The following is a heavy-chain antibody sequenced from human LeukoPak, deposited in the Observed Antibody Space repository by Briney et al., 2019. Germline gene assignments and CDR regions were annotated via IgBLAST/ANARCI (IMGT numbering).Heavy chain of an antibody. Sequence: PSETLSLTCAVYGGSFSGYYWSWIRQPAGKELEWIGRIHTTGRTNYNPSLKSRVYISVDTSKNQFSLELSSLTAADTAVYYCARGRSGPGNAFDIWGQGTMVTVSS. D-gene: IGHD2-15*01. V-gene: IGHV4-59*10. J-gene: IGHJ3*02. CDR1: GGSFSGYY. CDR2: IHTTGRT. CDR3: ARGRSGPGNAFDI.